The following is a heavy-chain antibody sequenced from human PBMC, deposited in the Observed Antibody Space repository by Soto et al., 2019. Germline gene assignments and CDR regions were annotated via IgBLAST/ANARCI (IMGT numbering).Heavy chain of an antibody. Sequence: SETLSLTCTVSGGSISSYYWSWIRQPPGKGLEWIGYIYYSGSTNYNPSLKSRVTISVDTSKNQFSLKLSSVTAADTAVYYCARLRLKWFDPWGQGTLVTVSS. V-gene: IGHV4-59*01. CDR1: GGSISSYY. J-gene: IGHJ5*02. CDR2: IYYSGST. CDR3: ARLRLKWFDP.